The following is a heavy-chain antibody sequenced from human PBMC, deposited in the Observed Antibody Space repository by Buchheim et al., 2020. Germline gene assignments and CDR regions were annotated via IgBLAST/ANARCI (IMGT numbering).Heavy chain of an antibody. D-gene: IGHD3-3*02. CDR3: ARHFWSGYIDYYYYGMDV. CDR2: ISSSSSNI. J-gene: IGHJ6*02. Sequence: EVQVVESGGALVQPGGSLRLSCAVSGFTVSSNYLNWVRQAPGKGLEWVSSISSSSSNIYYADSVKGRFTISRDNAKNSLYLQMNSLRAEDTAVYYCARHFWSGYIDYYYYGMDVWGQGTT. CDR1: GFTVSSNY. V-gene: IGHV3-21*02.